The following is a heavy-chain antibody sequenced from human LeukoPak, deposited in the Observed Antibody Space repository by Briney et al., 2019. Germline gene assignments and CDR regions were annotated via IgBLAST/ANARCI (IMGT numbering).Heavy chain of an antibody. CDR3: ATSTVTTYYFDY. J-gene: IGHJ4*02. Sequence: GGSLRLSCAASGFTFSSYAMSWVRQAPGKGLEWVSVISGGGGSTYYADSVKGRFTISRDNSKNTLYLQMNSLRAEDTAVYHCATSTVTTYYFDYWGQGTLVTVS. D-gene: IGHD4-17*01. CDR1: GFTFSSYA. CDR2: ISGGGGST. V-gene: IGHV3-23*01.